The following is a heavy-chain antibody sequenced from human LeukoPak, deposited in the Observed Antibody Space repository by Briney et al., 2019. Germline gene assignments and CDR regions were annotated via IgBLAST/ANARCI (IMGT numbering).Heavy chain of an antibody. CDR1: GFTFSDYT. J-gene: IGHJ4*02. D-gene: IGHD1-7*01. CDR2: ISSSSSYI. V-gene: IGHV3-21*01. Sequence: GGSLRLSCAASGFTFSDYTMNWVRQAPGKGLEWVSSISSSSSYIYYADSVKGRFTISRDNAKNSLYLQMNSLRAEDTAVYYCARDLPRITGTAYYFDYWGQGTLVTVSS. CDR3: ARDLPRITGTAYYFDY.